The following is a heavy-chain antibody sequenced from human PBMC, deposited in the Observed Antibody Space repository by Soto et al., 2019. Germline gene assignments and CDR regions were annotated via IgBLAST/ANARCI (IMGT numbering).Heavy chain of an antibody. Sequence: PGGCLRLSCEASGFIFSSYDMSWVRQAPGKGLEWVSAISGSGGSTYYADSVKGRFTISRDNSKNTLYLQMNSLRAEDTAVYYCAKDKLGTTWFDPWGQGTLVTVSS. CDR1: GFIFSSYD. J-gene: IGHJ5*02. V-gene: IGHV3-23*01. CDR3: AKDKLGTTWFDP. D-gene: IGHD1-7*01. CDR2: ISGSGGST.